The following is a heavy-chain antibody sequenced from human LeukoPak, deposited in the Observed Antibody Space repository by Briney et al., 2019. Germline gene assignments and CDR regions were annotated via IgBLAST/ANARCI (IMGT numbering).Heavy chain of an antibody. D-gene: IGHD2-2*03. CDR3: ARGGSLDIVVVPAAGDY. Sequence: PGGSLRLSCAASGFTFSSYWMSWVRQAPGKGLEWVANIKQDGSEKYYVDSVKGRFTISRDNAKNSLYLQMNSLRAEDTAVYYCARGGSLDIVVVPAAGDYWGQGTLVTVSS. V-gene: IGHV3-7*01. CDR1: GFTFSSYW. J-gene: IGHJ4*02. CDR2: IKQDGSEK.